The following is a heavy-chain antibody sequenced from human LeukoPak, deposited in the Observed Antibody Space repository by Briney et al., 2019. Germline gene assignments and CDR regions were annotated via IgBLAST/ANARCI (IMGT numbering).Heavy chain of an antibody. CDR3: ARALLQKNPGATSDI. Sequence: ASVKVSCKASGGTFSSYAISWVRQAPGQGLEWMGRIIPIFGTANYAQKFQGRVTITTDESTSTAYMELSSLRSEDTAVYYCARALLQKNPGATSDIWGQGTMVTVSS. CDR1: GGTFSSYA. V-gene: IGHV1-69*05. D-gene: IGHD5-24*01. J-gene: IGHJ3*02. CDR2: IIPIFGTA.